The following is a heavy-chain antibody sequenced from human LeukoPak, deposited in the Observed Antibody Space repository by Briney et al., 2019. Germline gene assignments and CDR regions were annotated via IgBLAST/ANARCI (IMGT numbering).Heavy chain of an antibody. CDR3: ARAYYYYMDV. CDR1: GASISSPNW. CDR2: IYHSGST. Sequence: SGTLSLTCAVSGASISSPNWWSWVRQPPGRGLEWIGEIYHSGSTNYNPSLESRATISVDKSKNQFSLKLNSVTAADTAVYYCARAYYYYMDVWGKGTTVTISS. J-gene: IGHJ6*03. V-gene: IGHV4-4*02.